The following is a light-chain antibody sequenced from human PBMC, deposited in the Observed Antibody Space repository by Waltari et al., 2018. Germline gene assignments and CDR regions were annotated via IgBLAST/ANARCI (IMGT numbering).Light chain of an antibody. CDR2: EVS. CDR1: RSDVGGYNS. J-gene: IGLJ2*01. Sequence: QSALTQPPSASGSPGQSVTISCTGTRSDVGGYNSVPWYQQHPGKAPKPMIYEVSKRPSGVPDRFSGSKSGNTASLTVSGLQAEDEADYYCSSYAGSNNLIFGGGTKLTVL. CDR3: SSYAGSNNLI. V-gene: IGLV2-8*01.